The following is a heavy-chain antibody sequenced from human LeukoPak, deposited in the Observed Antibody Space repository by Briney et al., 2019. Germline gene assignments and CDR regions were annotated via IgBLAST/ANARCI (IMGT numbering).Heavy chain of an antibody. CDR3: AKEVVRYQLPHGFDY. Sequence: GGSLRLSCATSGFTFNNYAMSWVRQAPGKGLEWVSAISGSGGSTYYADSVKGRFTISRDNSKNTLYLQMNSLRAEDTAVYYCAKEVVRYQLPHGFDYWGQGTLVTVSS. CDR1: GFTFNNYA. V-gene: IGHV3-23*01. CDR2: ISGSGGST. D-gene: IGHD2-2*01. J-gene: IGHJ4*02.